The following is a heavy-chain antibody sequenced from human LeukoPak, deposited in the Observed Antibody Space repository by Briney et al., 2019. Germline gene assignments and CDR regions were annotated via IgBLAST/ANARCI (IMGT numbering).Heavy chain of an antibody. CDR2: IYYSGTT. V-gene: IGHV4-31*03. CDR3: ATCRDEFGDYGFTS. D-gene: IGHD4-17*01. J-gene: IGHJ5*02. Sequence: PSETLSLTCTVSGGSIRSGDFYWSWIRQHPGKGLEWIGYIYYSGTTYYSPSLKSRVTISLDTSKNQFSLKLSSVTAADTAVYYCATCRDEFGDYGFTSWGQGTLVTVSS. CDR1: GGSIRSGDFY.